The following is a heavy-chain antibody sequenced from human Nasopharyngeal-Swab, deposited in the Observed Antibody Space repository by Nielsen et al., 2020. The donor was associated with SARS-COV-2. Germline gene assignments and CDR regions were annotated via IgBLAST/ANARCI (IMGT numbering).Heavy chain of an antibody. CDR3: ARMDFIASRDY. Sequence: GESLKISCEVSGFSVSYNYMSWVRQAPGKGLEWVAVIYSLGETHYTDSVRGRFTISRDNSKNMVNLQLNSLRAEDTAVYYCARMDFIASRDYWGQGTLVTVSS. V-gene: IGHV3-53*01. CDR2: IYSLGET. J-gene: IGHJ4*02. D-gene: IGHD6-13*01. CDR1: GFSVSYNY.